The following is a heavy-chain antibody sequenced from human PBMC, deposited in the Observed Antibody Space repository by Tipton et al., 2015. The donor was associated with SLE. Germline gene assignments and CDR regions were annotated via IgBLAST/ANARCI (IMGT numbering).Heavy chain of an antibody. Sequence: QVQLVPSGAEVKKPGASVKVSCKASGYTFTSYAISWVRQAPGQGLEWMGGIIPIFGTANYAQKFQGRVTITADESTSTAYMELSSLRSEDTAVYYCASDDSSGYSLFQHWGQGTLVTVSS. CDR2: IIPIFGTA. CDR3: ASDDSSGYSLFQH. D-gene: IGHD3-22*01. J-gene: IGHJ1*01. V-gene: IGHV1-69*01. CDR1: GYTFTSYA.